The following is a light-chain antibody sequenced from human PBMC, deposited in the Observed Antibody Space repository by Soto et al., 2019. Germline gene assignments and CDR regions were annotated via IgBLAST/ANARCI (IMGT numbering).Light chain of an antibody. CDR1: QDIGKR. CDR3: QQSYSTPYS. V-gene: IGKV1-39*01. CDR2: GGS. J-gene: IGKJ2*03. Sequence: DIQMTQSPSSLSASVGDRVTITCQASQDIGKRLNWYQQKPGKAPKLLIYGGSTLQSGVPSRFSGSGSGTDVTLTISSLQPEDFATYYCQQSYSTPYSFGQGTKLEIK.